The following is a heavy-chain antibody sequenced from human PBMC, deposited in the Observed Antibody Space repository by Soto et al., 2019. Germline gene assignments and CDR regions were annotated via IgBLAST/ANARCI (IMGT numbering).Heavy chain of an antibody. J-gene: IGHJ6*02. CDR2: ISGSGGST. CDR3: AKTDYGDYLDHYYYYGMDV. CDR1: GFTFSSYA. D-gene: IGHD4-17*01. Sequence: GGSLRLSCAASGFTFSSYAMSWVRQAPGKGLEWVSAISGSGGSTYYADSVKGRFTISRDNSKNTLYLQMNSLRAEDTAVYYCAKTDYGDYLDHYYYYGMDVWGQGTTVTVSS. V-gene: IGHV3-23*01.